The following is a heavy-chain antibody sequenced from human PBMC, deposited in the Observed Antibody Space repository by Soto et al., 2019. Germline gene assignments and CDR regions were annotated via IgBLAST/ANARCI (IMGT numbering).Heavy chain of an antibody. D-gene: IGHD3-10*01. Sequence: SVKVSCKASGGTFSSYAISWVRQAPGQGLEWMGGIIPIFGTANYAQKFRGRVTITADESTSTAYMELSSLRSEDTAVYYCASGSGVTMVRGAYGFFDYWGQGTLVTVSS. CDR3: ASGSGVTMVRGAYGFFDY. CDR2: IIPIFGTA. V-gene: IGHV1-69*13. CDR1: GGTFSSYA. J-gene: IGHJ4*02.